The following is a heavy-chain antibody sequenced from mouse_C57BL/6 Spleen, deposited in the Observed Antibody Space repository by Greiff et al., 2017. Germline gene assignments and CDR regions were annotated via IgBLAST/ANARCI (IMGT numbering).Heavy chain of an antibody. CDR3: VRQRCYDGNPLDY. CDR1: GFSFNTYA. V-gene: IGHV10-1*01. CDR2: IRSKSNNYAT. D-gene: IGHD2-1*01. Sequence: DVMLVESGGGLVQPKGSLKLSCAASGFSFNTYAMNWVRQAPGKGLEWVARIRSKSNNYATYNADSVKDRFTISRDDSESMLYLQMNNLKTEDTAMYYGVRQRCYDGNPLDYWGQGTTLTVSS. J-gene: IGHJ2*01.